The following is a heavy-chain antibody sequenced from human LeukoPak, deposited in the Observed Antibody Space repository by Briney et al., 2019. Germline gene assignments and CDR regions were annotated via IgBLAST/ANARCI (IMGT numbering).Heavy chain of an antibody. J-gene: IGHJ4*02. Sequence: SASGPALVKPTHTLTLTCTFSGFSLTTSGMSVSWIRQPPGKALEWLARIDWDDDKFYSTFLKTRLTISKDTSKNQVVLTMTNMRPMDTATYFCARIDSSGGPPQMDCWGQGTLVTVSS. CDR3: ARIDSSGGPPQMDC. V-gene: IGHV2-70*17. CDR2: IDWDDDK. D-gene: IGHD6-19*01. CDR1: GFSLTTSGMS.